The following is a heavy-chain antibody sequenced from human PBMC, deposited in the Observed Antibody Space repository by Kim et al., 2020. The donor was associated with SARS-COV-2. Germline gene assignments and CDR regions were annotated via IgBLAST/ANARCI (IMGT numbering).Heavy chain of an antibody. CDR1: GYTFTSYD. CDR2: MNPNSDNT. J-gene: IGHJ6*02. CDR3: ARGLSRFYYYGMDV. Sequence: ASVKVSCKASGYTFTSYDINWVRQATGQGLEWMGWMNPNSDNTGYAQKFQGRVTMTRNTSISTAYMELSSLRSEDTAVYYCARGLSRFYYYGMDVWGQGTTVTVSS. V-gene: IGHV1-8*01.